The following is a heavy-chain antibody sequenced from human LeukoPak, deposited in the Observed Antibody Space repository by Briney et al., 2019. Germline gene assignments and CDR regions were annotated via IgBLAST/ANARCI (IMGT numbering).Heavy chain of an antibody. V-gene: IGHV4-4*07. Sequence: SETLSLTCTVSGGSISSYYWSWIRQPAGKGLEWIGRIYTSGSTNYNPSLKSRVTMSVDTSKNQFSLKLSSVTVADTAVYYCARSENYYDSSGESYFDYWGQGTLVTVSS. CDR3: ARSENYYDSSGESYFDY. D-gene: IGHD3-22*01. J-gene: IGHJ4*02. CDR2: IYTSGST. CDR1: GGSISSYY.